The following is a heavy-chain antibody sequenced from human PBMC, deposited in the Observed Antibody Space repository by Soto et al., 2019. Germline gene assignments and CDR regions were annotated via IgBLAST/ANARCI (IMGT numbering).Heavy chain of an antibody. CDR2: IKSKTDGGTT. CDR3: TTAQTMSGVVRGDY. V-gene: IGHV3-15*07. D-gene: IGHD3-3*01. CDR1: GFTFSNAW. J-gene: IGHJ4*02. Sequence: EVQLVESGGGLVKPGGSLRLSCEASGFTFSNAWMNWVRQAPGKGLEWVGRIKSKTDGGTTDYAAPVKGSFTISSDDSKNTLYLKMNSLNTEAAAVYYCTTAQTMSGVVRGDYWGQGTLVTVSS.